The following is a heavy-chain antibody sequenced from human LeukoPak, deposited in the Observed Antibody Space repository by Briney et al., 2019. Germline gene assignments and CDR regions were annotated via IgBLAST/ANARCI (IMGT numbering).Heavy chain of an antibody. J-gene: IGHJ4*02. CDR2: ISSSSSYI. CDR1: GFTFSRYS. V-gene: IGHV3-21*01. Sequence: NPGGSLRLSCAASGFTFSRYSMNWVRQAPGKGLEWVSSISSSSSYIYYADSVKGRFTISRDNAKNSLYLQMNSLRAEDTAVYYCAGDKRLWVYNPSHYFDYWGQGTLVTVSS. CDR3: AGDKRLWVYNPSHYFDY. D-gene: IGHD6-13*01.